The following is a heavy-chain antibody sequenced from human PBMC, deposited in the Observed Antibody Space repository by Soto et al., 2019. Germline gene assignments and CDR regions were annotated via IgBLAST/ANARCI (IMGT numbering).Heavy chain of an antibody. D-gene: IGHD2-15*01. CDR2: ISGSGGRT. Sequence: GGSLRLSCAASGFTFSSYAMSWVRQAPGKGLEWVSAISGSGGRTYYADSVKCRFTISRDNSKNTLYLQMNSLRAEDTAVYYCAKVAVAATFHYYYMDVWGQGTTVTVSS. CDR1: GFTFSSYA. CDR3: AKVAVAATFHYYYMDV. V-gene: IGHV3-23*01. J-gene: IGHJ6*03.